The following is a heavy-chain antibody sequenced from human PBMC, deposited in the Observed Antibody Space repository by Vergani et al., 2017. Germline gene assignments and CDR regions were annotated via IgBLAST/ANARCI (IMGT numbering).Heavy chain of an antibody. CDR3: ARGRPRSGYSYGYYYYYGMDV. Sequence: QLQLQESGPGLVKPSETLSLTCTVSGGSISSSSYYWGWIRQPPGKGLEWIGSIYYSGSTYYNPSLKSRVTISVDTSKNQFSLKLSSVTAADTAVYYCARGRPRSGYSYGYYYYYGMDVWGQGTTVTVSS. V-gene: IGHV4-39*07. CDR1: GGSISSSSYY. D-gene: IGHD5-18*01. J-gene: IGHJ6*02. CDR2: IYYSGST.